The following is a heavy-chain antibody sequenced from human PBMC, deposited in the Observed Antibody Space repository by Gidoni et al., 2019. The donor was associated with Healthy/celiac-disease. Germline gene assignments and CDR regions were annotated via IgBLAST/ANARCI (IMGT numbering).Heavy chain of an antibody. CDR1: GFTFSDYY. Sequence: QVQLVESGGGLVKPGGSLRLSCAASGFTFSDYYMSWIRQAPGKGLEWVSYISSSSSYTNYADSVKGRFTISRDNAKNSLYLQMNSLRAEDTAVYYCAGDYYDSSGFTPGYWGQGTLVTVPS. CDR3: AGDYYDSSGFTPGY. V-gene: IGHV3-11*06. D-gene: IGHD3-22*01. J-gene: IGHJ4*02. CDR2: ISSSSSYT.